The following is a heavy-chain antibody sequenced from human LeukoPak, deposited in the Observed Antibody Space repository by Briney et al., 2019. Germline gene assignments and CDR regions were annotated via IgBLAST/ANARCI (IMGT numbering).Heavy chain of an antibody. D-gene: IGHD5-18*01. CDR2: INPSGGST. CDR1: GYTFTSYY. J-gene: IGHJ6*02. V-gene: IGHV1-46*01. Sequence: ASVKVSCKASGYTFTSYYMHWVRQAPGQGLEWMGIINPSGGSTSYAQKFQGRVTMTRDTSTSTVYMELSSLRSEDTAVYYCARGFGQLWLRGRYYYGMDVWGQGTTVTVSS. CDR3: ARGFGQLWLRGRYYYGMDV.